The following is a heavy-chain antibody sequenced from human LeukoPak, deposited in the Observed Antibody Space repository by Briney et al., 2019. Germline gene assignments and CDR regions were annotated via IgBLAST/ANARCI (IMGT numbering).Heavy chain of an antibody. V-gene: IGHV4-59*01. J-gene: IGHJ4*02. CDR3: ARGGTYYDY. CDR2: IYYSGST. D-gene: IGHD1-26*01. Sequence: SETLSLTCTVSGGSITSYYWSWIRQPPGKGLEWIGYIYYSGSTNYNPSLKSRVTILVDTSKNQFSLKLSSVTAADTAVYYCARGGTYYDYWGQGTLVTVSS. CDR1: GGSITSYY.